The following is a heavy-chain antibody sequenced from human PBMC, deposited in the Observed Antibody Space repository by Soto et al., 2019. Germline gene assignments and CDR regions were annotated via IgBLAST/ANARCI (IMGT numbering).Heavy chain of an antibody. CDR2: IYDSGNT. D-gene: IGHD6-13*01. Sequence: QLQLQESGSGLVKPSQTLSLTCAVSGGSISGTTYSWSWIRQPPGKGLEWIGYIYDSGNTYYDPSLKSQFSIPVDRSKNQCSLKLSSVTAADTAVYYCARGQGAAAGHSNFDYWGQGALVTVSS. CDR3: ARGQGAAAGHSNFDY. V-gene: IGHV4-30-2*01. J-gene: IGHJ4*02. CDR1: GGSISGTTYS.